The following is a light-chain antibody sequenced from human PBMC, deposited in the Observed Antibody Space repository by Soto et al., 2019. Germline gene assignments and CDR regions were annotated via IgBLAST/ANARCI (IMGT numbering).Light chain of an antibody. J-gene: IGKJ5*01. V-gene: IGKV3-20*01. CDR1: QSVSSSY. CDR2: GAS. CDR3: QQYGSSPPIT. Sequence: EIVLPQSPGTLSLSPGERATXSCRAXQSVSSSYLAWYQQKPGQAPRLLIYGASSRATGIPDRFSGSGSGTDFTLTISRLEPEDFAVYYCQQYGSSPPITFGQGTRLEIK.